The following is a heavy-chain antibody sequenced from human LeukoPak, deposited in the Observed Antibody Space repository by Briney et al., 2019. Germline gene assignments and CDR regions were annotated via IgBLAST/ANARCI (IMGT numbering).Heavy chain of an antibody. CDR3: ARDCYGDYVYYFDY. CDR1: GFTFSSYA. J-gene: IGHJ4*02. Sequence: PGGSLRLSCAASGFTFSSYAMSWVRQAPGKGLEWVSAISGSGGSTYYADSVKGRFTISRDNAKNSLYLQMNSLRAEDTAVYYCARDCYGDYVYYFDYWGQGTLVTVSS. D-gene: IGHD4-17*01. V-gene: IGHV3-23*01. CDR2: ISGSGGST.